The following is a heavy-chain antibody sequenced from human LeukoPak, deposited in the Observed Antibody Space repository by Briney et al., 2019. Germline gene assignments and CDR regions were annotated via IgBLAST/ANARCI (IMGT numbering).Heavy chain of an antibody. Sequence: PSETLPLTCTVSGGSISSGGYYWSWIRQHPGKGLEWIGYIYYSGSTYYNPSLKSRVTISVDTSKNQFSLKLSSVTAADTAVYYCARAPTAYGDYPFYGMDVWGQGTTVTVSS. CDR3: ARAPTAYGDYPFYGMDV. D-gene: IGHD4-17*01. V-gene: IGHV4-31*03. J-gene: IGHJ6*02. CDR2: IYYSGST. CDR1: GGSISSGGYY.